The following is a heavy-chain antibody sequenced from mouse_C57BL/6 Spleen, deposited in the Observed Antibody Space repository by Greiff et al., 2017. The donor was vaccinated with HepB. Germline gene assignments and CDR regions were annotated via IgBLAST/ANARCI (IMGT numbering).Heavy chain of an antibody. J-gene: IGHJ2*01. CDR2: INYDGSST. Sequence: EVKLVESEGGLVQPGSSMKLSCTASGFTFSDYYMAWVRQVPEKGLEWVANINYDGSSTYYLDSLKSRFIISRDNAKNILYLQMSSLKSEDTATYYCARESYYGSSYVDYWGQGTTLTVSS. CDR1: GFTFSDYY. CDR3: ARESYYGSSYVDY. V-gene: IGHV5-16*01. D-gene: IGHD1-1*01.